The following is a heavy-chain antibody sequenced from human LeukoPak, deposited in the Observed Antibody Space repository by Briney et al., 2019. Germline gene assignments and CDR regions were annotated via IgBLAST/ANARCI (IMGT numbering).Heavy chain of an antibody. V-gene: IGHV3-48*03. CDR3: ARDSTDRTKYYDFWSGYYTGPFDY. J-gene: IGHJ4*02. CDR2: ISSSGSTI. Sequence: PGGSLRLSCAASGFTFSSYEMNWVRQAPGKGLEWVSYISSSGSTIYYADSVKGRFTISRDNAKNSLYLRMNCLRAEDTAVYYCARDSTDRTKYYDFWSGYYTGPFDYWGQGTLVTVSS. D-gene: IGHD3-3*01. CDR1: GFTFSSYE.